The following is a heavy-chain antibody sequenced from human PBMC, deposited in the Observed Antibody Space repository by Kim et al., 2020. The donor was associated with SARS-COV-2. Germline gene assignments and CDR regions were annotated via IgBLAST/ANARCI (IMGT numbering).Heavy chain of an antibody. D-gene: IGHD6-19*01. CDR2: ITWNSGSI. V-gene: IGHV3-9*01. CDR1: GFTFDDYA. Sequence: GGSLRLSCAASGFTFDDYAMEWVRQAPGKGLEWVAGITWNSGSIGYADSVKGRFAISRDNAKNSLYLQMNSLRTEDTALYYCAGWSYYGMDVWGTGSSDTVPS. J-gene: IGHJ6*04. CDR3: AGWSYYGMDV.